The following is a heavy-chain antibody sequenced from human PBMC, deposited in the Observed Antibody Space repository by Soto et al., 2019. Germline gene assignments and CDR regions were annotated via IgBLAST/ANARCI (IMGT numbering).Heavy chain of an antibody. V-gene: IGHV4-59*01. CDR2: IFHSGNA. D-gene: IGHD2-15*01. Sequence: ETLSLTCTVSGGSIRNVYWSWIRQSPGKRLEWIGFIFHSGNAKYNPSLKSRVTISVDTSKNQFSLSLDSVTAADTAVYFCARAHAPTLPFDYWGQGTLVTVSS. J-gene: IGHJ4*01. CDR1: GGSIRNVY. CDR3: ARAHAPTLPFDY.